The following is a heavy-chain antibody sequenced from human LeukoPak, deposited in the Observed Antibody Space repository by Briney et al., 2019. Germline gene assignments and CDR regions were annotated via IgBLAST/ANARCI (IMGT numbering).Heavy chain of an antibody. CDR2: INSDGSST. J-gene: IGHJ4*02. Sequence: PGGSLRLSCAASGFTFSSYWMHWVRQAPGKGLVWVSRINSDGSSTSYADSVKGRFTISRDNAKNSLYLQMNSLRAEDTALYYCAKDRGPYYYDSSGYADYWGQGTLVTVSS. D-gene: IGHD3-22*01. CDR1: GFTFSSYW. V-gene: IGHV3-74*01. CDR3: AKDRGPYYYDSSGYADY.